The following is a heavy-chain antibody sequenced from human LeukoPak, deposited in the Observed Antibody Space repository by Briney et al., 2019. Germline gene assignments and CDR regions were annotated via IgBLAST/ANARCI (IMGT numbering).Heavy chain of an antibody. D-gene: IGHD5-24*01. J-gene: IGHJ4*02. V-gene: IGHV1-69*05. CDR2: IIPIFGTA. CDR1: GGTFSSYA. Sequence: SVKVSCKASGGTFSSYAISWVRQAPGQGLEWMGGIIPIFGTANYAQKFQGRVTITTDESTSTAYMELSSLRSEDTAVYYCARESPGYTYFDYWGQGTLVTVSS. CDR3: ARESPGYTYFDY.